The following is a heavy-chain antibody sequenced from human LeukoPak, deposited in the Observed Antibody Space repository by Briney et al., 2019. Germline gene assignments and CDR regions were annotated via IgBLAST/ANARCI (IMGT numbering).Heavy chain of an antibody. CDR1: GYTFTGYY. CDR2: INPNSGGT. D-gene: IGHD5-12*01. J-gene: IGHJ4*02. CDR3: ARSSGYDFNFDY. Sequence: ASVKVSCKVSGYTFTGYYMHWVRQAPGQGLEWMGWINPNSGGTNYAQKFQGRVTMTRDTSISTAYMELSRLRSDDTAVYYCARSSGYDFNFDYWGQGTLVTVSS. V-gene: IGHV1-2*02.